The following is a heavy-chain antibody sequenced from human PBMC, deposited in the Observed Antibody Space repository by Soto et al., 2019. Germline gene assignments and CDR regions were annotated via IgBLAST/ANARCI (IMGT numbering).Heavy chain of an antibody. Sequence: PSETPSLTSAFSGVSFSGYYWILIRQPRGKGLEWIGEINHSGSTNYNPSLKSRVTISVDTSKNQFSLRLSSVTTADTALYYCARTTAVPNTLRSRYFFDDWGQGTLVTVSS. V-gene: IGHV4-34*01. CDR1: GVSFSGYY. CDR2: INHSGST. D-gene: IGHD4-17*01. J-gene: IGHJ4*02. CDR3: ARTTAVPNTLRSRYFFDD.